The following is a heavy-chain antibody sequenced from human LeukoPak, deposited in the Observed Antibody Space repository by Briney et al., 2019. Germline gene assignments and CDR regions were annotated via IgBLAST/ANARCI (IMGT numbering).Heavy chain of an antibody. J-gene: IGHJ4*02. V-gene: IGHV1-2*02. D-gene: IGHD3-10*01. CDR1: GYTFTGYY. CDR3: ARAPHMVRGVKPFDY. Sequence: GASVKVSCKASGYTFTGYYMHWVRQAPGQGLEWMGWINPNSGGTNYAQKFQGRVTMTRDTSISTAYMELSGLRSDDTAVYYCARAPHMVRGVKPFDYWGQGTLVTVSS. CDR2: INPNSGGT.